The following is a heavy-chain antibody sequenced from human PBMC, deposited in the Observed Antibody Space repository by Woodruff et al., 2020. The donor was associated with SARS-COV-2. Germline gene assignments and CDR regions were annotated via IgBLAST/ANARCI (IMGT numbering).Heavy chain of an antibody. D-gene: IGHD6-19*01. Sequence: GLEWIGEINHSGSTNYNPSLKSRVTISVDTSKNQFSLKLSSVTAADTAVYYCARVSRQWLVPPPYYYYMDVWGKGTTV. J-gene: IGHJ6*03. CDR3: ARVSRQWLVPPPYYYYMDV. V-gene: IGHV4-34*01. CDR2: INHSGST.